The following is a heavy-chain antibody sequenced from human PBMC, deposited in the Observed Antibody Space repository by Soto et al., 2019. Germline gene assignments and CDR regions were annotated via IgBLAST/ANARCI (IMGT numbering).Heavy chain of an antibody. D-gene: IGHD3-22*01. CDR3: ARRIYDSSGYRSHFDY. V-gene: IGHV4-39*01. CDR1: GGSISSSTYY. J-gene: IGHJ4*02. Sequence: SETLYLTCTVSGGSISSSTYYRGWIRQPPGKGLEWIGSIYYSGSTYYNPSLKSRVTISVDTSKNQFSVKLSSVTAADTAVYYCARRIYDSSGYRSHFDYWGQGTLVTV. CDR2: IYYSGST.